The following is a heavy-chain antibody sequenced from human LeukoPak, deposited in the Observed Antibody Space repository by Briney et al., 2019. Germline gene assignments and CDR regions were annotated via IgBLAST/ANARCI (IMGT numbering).Heavy chain of an antibody. CDR3: ARDLGHYYDSSGYEFDY. Sequence: ASVKVSCKASGYTFTSYDINWVRQATGQGLEWMGWMNPNSGNTGYAQKFQGRVTITRDTSASTAYMELSSLRSEDTAVYYCARDLGHYYDSSGYEFDYWGQGTLVTVSS. CDR1: GYTFTSYD. J-gene: IGHJ4*02. CDR2: MNPNSGNT. D-gene: IGHD3-22*01. V-gene: IGHV1-8*03.